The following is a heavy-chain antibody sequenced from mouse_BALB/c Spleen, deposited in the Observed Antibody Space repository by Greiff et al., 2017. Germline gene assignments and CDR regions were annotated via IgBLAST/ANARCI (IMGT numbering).Heavy chain of an antibody. CDR3: AREYGNYVPIAY. J-gene: IGHJ3*01. CDR2: ISSGGSYT. Sequence: EVQLVESGGDLVKPGGSLKLSCAASGFTFSSYGMSWVRQTPDKRLEWVATISSGGSYTYYPDSVKGRFTISRDNAKNTLYLQMSSLKSEDTAMYYCAREYGNYVPIAYWGQGTLVTVSA. D-gene: IGHD2-10*02. CDR1: GFTFSSYG. V-gene: IGHV5-6*01.